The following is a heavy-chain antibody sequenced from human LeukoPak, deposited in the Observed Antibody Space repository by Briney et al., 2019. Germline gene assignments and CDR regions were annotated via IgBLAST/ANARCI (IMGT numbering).Heavy chain of an antibody. CDR2: IRPDGSAV. V-gene: IGHV3-7*01. CDR3: AKFGLPYSIDL. D-gene: IGHD3/OR15-3a*01. Sequence: GSPRLSCKASGFSIHQSSMSWVRQAPVKGLEWVVSIRPDGSAVFYVDSVKGRFTFSRDNAKNSLDLQMNSLRAEDTALYYCAKFGLPYSIDLWGQGTMVTVSS. J-gene: IGHJ3*01. CDR1: GFSIHQSS.